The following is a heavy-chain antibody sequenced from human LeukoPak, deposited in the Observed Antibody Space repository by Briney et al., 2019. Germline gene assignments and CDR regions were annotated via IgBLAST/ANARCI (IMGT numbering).Heavy chain of an antibody. CDR1: VGSIISYY. D-gene: IGHD3-22*01. Sequence: SETLSLTCTVAVGSIISYYWNCIRQPAGKGLECGGRIYTSGNTNYSPSLKSRVTISVDKSKNQFSLKLSSVTAADTAVYDCAGTDTSGYARFDYWGQGALVTVSS. CDR3: AGTDTSGYARFDY. CDR2: IYTSGNT. V-gene: IGHV4-4*07. J-gene: IGHJ4*02.